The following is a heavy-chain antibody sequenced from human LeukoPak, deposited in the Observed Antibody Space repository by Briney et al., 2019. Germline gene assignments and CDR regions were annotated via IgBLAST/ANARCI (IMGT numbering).Heavy chain of an antibody. Sequence: GGSLRLSCAASGFTVSSNYMSWVRQAPGKGLEWVSVIYSGGSTYYADSVKGRFTISRDNSKNTLYLQMNSLRAEDTAVYYCARYDSSGYYSWFDPWGQGTLVTVSS. CDR2: IYSGGST. CDR3: ARYDSSGYYSWFDP. CDR1: GFTVSSNY. J-gene: IGHJ5*02. D-gene: IGHD3-22*01. V-gene: IGHV3-66*01.